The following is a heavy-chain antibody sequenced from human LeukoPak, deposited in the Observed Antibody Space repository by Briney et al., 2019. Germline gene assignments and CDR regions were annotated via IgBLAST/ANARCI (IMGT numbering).Heavy chain of an antibody. CDR1: GFTFTSYG. CDR3: ARDLSIAVFDY. Sequence: GGSLRLSCAASGFTFTSYGMHWVRQAPGKGLEWVAVIWYDGRNKYYVDSVKGRFTISRDNSKNTVYLQMNSLRAEVTAVYFCARDLSIAVFDYWGQGTLVTVSS. V-gene: IGHV3-33*01. CDR2: IWYDGRNK. J-gene: IGHJ4*02. D-gene: IGHD6-19*01.